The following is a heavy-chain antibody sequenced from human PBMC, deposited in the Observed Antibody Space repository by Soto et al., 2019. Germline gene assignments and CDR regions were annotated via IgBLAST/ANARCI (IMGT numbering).Heavy chain of an antibody. CDR3: ARGYYDSSGLDYFYYGMDV. J-gene: IGHJ6*02. V-gene: IGHV1-69*18. CDR2: IIPIFGTA. Sequence: QVQLVQSGAEVKKPGSSVKVSCKASGGTFSSNAISWVRQAPGQGLEWMGRIIPIFGTANYAQKFQGRVTIIADASTSTAYMELSRLRSEDTAVYYCARGYYDSSGLDYFYYGMDVWGQGTTVTVSS. CDR1: GGTFSSNA. D-gene: IGHD3-22*01.